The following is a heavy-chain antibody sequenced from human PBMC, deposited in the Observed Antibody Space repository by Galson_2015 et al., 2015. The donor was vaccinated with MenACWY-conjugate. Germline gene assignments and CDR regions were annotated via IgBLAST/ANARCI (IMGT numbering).Heavy chain of an antibody. Sequence: SVKVSCKASGGTFSSHGFSWVRQAPGQGLEWMGDIIPIFGKVNYAQNFQGRVTITADESTSTAYMDLSSLRFADTAVYYCATAARVPFIDQSLYNVDNWGQGTLVTVSS. J-gene: IGHJ4*02. CDR3: ATAARVPFIDQSLYNVDN. CDR2: IIPIFGKV. V-gene: IGHV1-69*13. D-gene: IGHD1-1*01. CDR1: GGTFSSHG.